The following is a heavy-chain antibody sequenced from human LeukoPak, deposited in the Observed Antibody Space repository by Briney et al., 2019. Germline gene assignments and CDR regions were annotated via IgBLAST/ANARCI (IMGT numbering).Heavy chain of an antibody. CDR2: IWYDGNNI. D-gene: IGHD6-19*01. J-gene: IGHJ4*02. CDR1: GFTFSSYA. Sequence: GGSLRLSCAASGFTFSSYAMHWVRQAPGKGLEWVAVIWYDGNNIYYVDSVKGRFTISRDNSKNKLYLQMNSLRAEDTAVYYCASHCSSVCPGYWGQGTLVAVSS. V-gene: IGHV3-33*01. CDR3: ASHCSSVCPGY.